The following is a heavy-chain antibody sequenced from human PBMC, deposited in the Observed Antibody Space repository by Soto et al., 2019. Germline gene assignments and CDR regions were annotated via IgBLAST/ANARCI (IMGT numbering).Heavy chain of an antibody. CDR2: LDNDGTNT. V-gene: IGHV3-74*01. CDR1: GFTFSTYW. CDR3: ARDGGTYFDY. D-gene: IGHD3-16*01. Sequence: PGGCLRLSCAASGFTFSTYWMHWVRQAPGKGLVWVSRLDNDGTNTRYADSVKGRFTVSRDNGKNTVYLQMDSLRAEDTAVYYCARDGGTYFDYWGHGTLVTVSS. J-gene: IGHJ4*01.